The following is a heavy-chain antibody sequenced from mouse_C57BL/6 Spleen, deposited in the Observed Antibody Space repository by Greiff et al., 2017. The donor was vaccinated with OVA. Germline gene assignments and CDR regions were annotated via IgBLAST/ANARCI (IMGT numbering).Heavy chain of an antibody. J-gene: IGHJ4*01. CDR3: ARGWDGYYAMDY. D-gene: IGHD4-1*01. V-gene: IGHV1-80*01. CDR1: GYAFSSYW. CDR2: IYPGDGDT. Sequence: VMLVESGAELVKPGASVKISCKASGYAFSSYWMNWVKQRPGKGLEWIGQIYPGDGDTNYNGKFKGKATLTADKSSSTAYMQLSSLTSEDSAVYFCARGWDGYYAMDYWGQGTSVTVSS.